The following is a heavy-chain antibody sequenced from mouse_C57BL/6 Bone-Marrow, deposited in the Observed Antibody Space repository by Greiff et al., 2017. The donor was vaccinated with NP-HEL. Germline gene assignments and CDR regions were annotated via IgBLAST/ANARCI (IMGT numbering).Heavy chain of an antibody. CDR1: GYTFTSYW. CDR3: ARGDWDDFDY. Sequence: QVQLQQPGAELVRPGTSVKLSCKASGYTFTSYWMHWVKQRLGQGLEWIGVIDPSDSYTNYNQKFKGKATLTVDTSSSTAYMQLSSLTSEDSAVYYCARGDWDDFDYWGQGTTLTVSS. D-gene: IGHD4-1*01. V-gene: IGHV1-59*01. J-gene: IGHJ2*01. CDR2: IDPSDSYT.